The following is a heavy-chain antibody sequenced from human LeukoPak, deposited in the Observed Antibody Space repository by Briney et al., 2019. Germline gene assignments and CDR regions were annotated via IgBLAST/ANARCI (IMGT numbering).Heavy chain of an antibody. D-gene: IGHD5-18*01. CDR3: ARGSPHNSYGRYYYYYYMDV. V-gene: IGHV4-59*01. CDR2: IYYSGST. CDR1: GGSLSGYY. Sequence: SETLSLTCAVYGGSLSGYYWSWIRQPPGKGLEWIGYIYYSGSTNYNPSLKSRVTISVDTSKNQFSLKLSSVTAADTAVYYCARGSPHNSYGRYYYYYYMDVWGKGTTVTISS. J-gene: IGHJ6*03.